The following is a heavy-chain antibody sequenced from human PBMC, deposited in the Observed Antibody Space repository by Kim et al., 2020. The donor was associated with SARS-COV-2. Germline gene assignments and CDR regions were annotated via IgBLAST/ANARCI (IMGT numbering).Heavy chain of an antibody. CDR2: IYYSGST. CDR3: XRDXXXGSXXX. Sequence: SETLSLTCTVSGGSISSSSYYWGWIRQPPGXXXEWIXXIYYSGSTYYNPSLKSRXXISXXXSKNXXSLXLSSXXXADXXXYXXXRDXXXGSXXXWG. V-gene: IGHV4-39*07. D-gene: IGHD1-26*01. CDR1: GGSISSSSYY. J-gene: IGHJ1*01.